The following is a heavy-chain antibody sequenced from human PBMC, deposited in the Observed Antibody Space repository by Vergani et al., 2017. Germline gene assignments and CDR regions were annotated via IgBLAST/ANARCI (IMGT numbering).Heavy chain of an antibody. Sequence: EVQLVESGGGLVQPGGSLRLSCAASGFPLSNAWIHWVRQGPGKGLEWVSRVGFDGSDTVYADSVKGRFTISREDSKSIAYLQMSIRKAEDTAVYYCTRDRLDDSYAYFDYWGQGTLVTVAP. J-gene: IGHJ4*02. V-gene: IGHV3-74*01. CDR1: GFPLSNAW. CDR2: VGFDGSDT. CDR3: TRDRLDDSYAYFDY. D-gene: IGHD3-16*01.